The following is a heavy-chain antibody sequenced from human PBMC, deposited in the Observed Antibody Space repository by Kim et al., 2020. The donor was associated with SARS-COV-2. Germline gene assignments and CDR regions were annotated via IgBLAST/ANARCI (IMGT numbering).Heavy chain of an antibody. D-gene: IGHD3-10*01. Sequence: SETLSLTCSVSIDSLGSYYWSWIRQPPGKGLEWIGHVYYNGGTDYNPSLESRVTISIETSKRQFSLKLTSVTAADTAVYYCSIARGLWFGGLLAFDYWS. CDR3: SIARGLWFGGLLAFDY. J-gene: IGHJ4*01. CDR2: VYYNGGT. CDR1: IDSLGSYY. V-gene: IGHV4-59*08.